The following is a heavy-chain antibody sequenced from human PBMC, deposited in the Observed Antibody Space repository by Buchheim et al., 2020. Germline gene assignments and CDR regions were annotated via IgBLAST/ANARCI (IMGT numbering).Heavy chain of an antibody. V-gene: IGHV3-74*01. Sequence: EVQLVESGGGLVQPGGSLRLSCAASGFTFSTYCMHWVRQAPGKGLVWVSRICSDGSDTRYADSVKGRFTISRDNAKNTSYVQMNSLRAEDTAVYYCAREYVGHYYYGMDVWGQGTT. J-gene: IGHJ6*02. CDR2: ICSDGSDT. CDR1: GFTFSTYC. CDR3: AREYVGHYYYGMDV. D-gene: IGHD1-26*01.